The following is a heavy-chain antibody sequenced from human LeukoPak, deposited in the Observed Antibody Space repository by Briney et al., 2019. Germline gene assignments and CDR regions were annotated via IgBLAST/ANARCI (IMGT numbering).Heavy chain of an antibody. Sequence: GGSLRLSCIASGFTFRNYRMNWVRQAPGRGLEWVASISSSSSYIYYTDSVRGRFTVSRDNAKNSLYLHLNSLGAEDMPVYYCARKRLVVVGSTHYYYYGMHVWGQGTTVTVSS. D-gene: IGHD2-15*01. CDR3: ARKRLVVVGSTHYYYYGMHV. CDR2: ISSSSSYI. J-gene: IGHJ6*02. V-gene: IGHV3-21*01. CDR1: GFTFRNYR.